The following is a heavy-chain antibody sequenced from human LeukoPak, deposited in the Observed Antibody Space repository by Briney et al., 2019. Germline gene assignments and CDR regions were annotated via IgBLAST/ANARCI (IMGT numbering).Heavy chain of an antibody. CDR3: ARLVMGEKHPHCSSTSCPLGY. J-gene: IGHJ4*02. D-gene: IGHD2-2*01. CDR2: ISAYNGNT. V-gene: IGHV1-18*01. Sequence: ASVTVSCKASGYTFTSYGISWVRQAPGQGLEWMGWISAYNGNTNYALKLQGRVTMTTDTSTSTAYMELRSLRSDDTAVYYCARLVMGEKHPHCSSTSCPLGYWGQGTLVTVSS. CDR1: GYTFTSYG.